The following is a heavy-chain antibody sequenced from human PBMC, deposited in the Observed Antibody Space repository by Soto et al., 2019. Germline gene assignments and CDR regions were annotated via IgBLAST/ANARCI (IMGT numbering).Heavy chain of an antibody. CDR3: ATLRYCSSTSCYDV. Sequence: SVKVSCKASGGTFSSYAISWVRQAPGQGLEWMGGIIPIFGTANYAQKFQGRVTITADESTSTAYMELSSLRSEDTAVYYCATLRYCSSTSCYDVWGQGTTVTVSS. CDR1: GGTFSSYA. V-gene: IGHV1-69*13. CDR2: IIPIFGTA. D-gene: IGHD2-2*01. J-gene: IGHJ6*02.